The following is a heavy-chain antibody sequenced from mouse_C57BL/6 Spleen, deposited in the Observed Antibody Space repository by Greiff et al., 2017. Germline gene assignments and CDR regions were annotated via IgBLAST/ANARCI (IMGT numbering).Heavy chain of an antibody. CDR1: GYTFTSYW. Sequence: QVQLQQPGAELVKPGASVKLSCKASGYTFTSYWMHWVKQRPGQGLEWIGMIHPNSGSTNYNEKFKSKATLTVDKSSSTAYMQLSSLTSEDSAVYYCAGMVTDYAMDYWGQGTSVTVSS. V-gene: IGHV1-64*01. CDR3: AGMVTDYAMDY. D-gene: IGHD2-2*01. CDR2: IHPNSGST. J-gene: IGHJ4*01.